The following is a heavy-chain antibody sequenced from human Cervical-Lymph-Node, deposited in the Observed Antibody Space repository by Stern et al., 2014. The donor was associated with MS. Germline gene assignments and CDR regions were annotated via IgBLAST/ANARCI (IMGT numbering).Heavy chain of an antibody. Sequence: VHLVESGAEVKSPGSSVKISCKASGGSLSSNPVSWVRQAPGQGLEWMGGIIPIFDSPNYSQKFAGRLTIIADKSTSKTYMQLSSLRSEDTAIYYCARDGILQTVDAFDLWGQGTMVTVSS. CDR3: ARDGILQTVDAFDL. V-gene: IGHV1-69*06. CDR2: IIPIFDSP. J-gene: IGHJ3*01. D-gene: IGHD2-21*01. CDR1: GGSLSSNP.